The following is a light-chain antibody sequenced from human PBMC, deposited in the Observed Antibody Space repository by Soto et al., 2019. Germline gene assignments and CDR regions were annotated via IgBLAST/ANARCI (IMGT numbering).Light chain of an antibody. V-gene: IGLV1-44*01. J-gene: IGLJ1*01. CDR1: SSNIGSKT. CDR2: GSD. CDR3: AAWYDSLNGYV. Sequence: QSVLTQPPSASGTPGQRATISCSGSSSNIGSKTVNWYQQLPGTAPKLLIYGSDQRPSGVPDRFSGSKSGTSASLAISGLQSEDEGDYYCAAWYDSLNGYVFGTGTKVTVL.